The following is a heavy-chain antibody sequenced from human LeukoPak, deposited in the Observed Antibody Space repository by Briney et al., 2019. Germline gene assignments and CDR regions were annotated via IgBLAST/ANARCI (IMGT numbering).Heavy chain of an antibody. V-gene: IGHV4-4*02. Sequence: SETLSLTCAVSGDSISSTNWWTWVRQPPGKGLEWIGEIYHSAITNYSPSLKSRVTISMDKSKNQFSLNLKSVTAADTAVYYCAAHPARQQLLNWGQGTLVAVSS. CDR1: GDSISSTNW. D-gene: IGHD6-13*01. J-gene: IGHJ4*02. CDR3: AAHPARQQLLN. CDR2: IYHSAIT.